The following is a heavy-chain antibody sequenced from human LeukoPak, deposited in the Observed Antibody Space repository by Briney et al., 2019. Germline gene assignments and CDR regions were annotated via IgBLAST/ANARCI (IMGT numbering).Heavy chain of an antibody. CDR2: INPNSGGT. V-gene: IGHV1-2*02. J-gene: IGHJ4*02. CDR1: GYTFTGYY. D-gene: IGHD2-15*01. Sequence: ASVKVSCKASGYTFTGYYMHWVRQAPGQGLEWMGWINPNSGGTNYAQKLQGRVTMTRDTSISTAYMELSRLRSDDTAVYYCARDPDIVVVVATKYYFDYWGQGALVTVSS. CDR3: ARDPDIVVVVATKYYFDY.